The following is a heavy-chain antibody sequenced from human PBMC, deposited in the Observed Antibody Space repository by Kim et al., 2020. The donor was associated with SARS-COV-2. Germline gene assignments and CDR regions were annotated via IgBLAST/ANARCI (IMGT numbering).Heavy chain of an antibody. V-gene: IGHV3-23*01. D-gene: IGHD5-12*01. Sequence: ADYVKARFTITRDNSKNQLYLQMNSLRAEDTAVYYCAKDTIIVATSGEDYWGQGTLVTVSS. CDR3: AKDTIIVATSGEDY. J-gene: IGHJ4*02.